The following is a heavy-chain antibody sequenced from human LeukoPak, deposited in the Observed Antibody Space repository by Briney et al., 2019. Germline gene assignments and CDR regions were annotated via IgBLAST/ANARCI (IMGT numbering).Heavy chain of an antibody. J-gene: IGHJ1*01. V-gene: IGHV1-69*13. CDR1: GGTFSTYA. CDR2: IIPIPGTA. Sequence: GASVKVSCKASGGTFSTYAISWVRQAPGQGLEWMGGIIPIPGTANYAQRFQGRVTLTADESSSTAYMALSSLRSEDTAMYYCATTRDDYDTSGYTLLQDWGQGTLVTVSS. D-gene: IGHD3-22*01. CDR3: ATTRDDYDTSGYTLLQD.